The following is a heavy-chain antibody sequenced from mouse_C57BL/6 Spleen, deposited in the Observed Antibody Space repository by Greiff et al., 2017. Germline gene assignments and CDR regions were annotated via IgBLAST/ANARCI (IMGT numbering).Heavy chain of an antibody. D-gene: IGHD2-4*01. CDR3: ASYDYDGFAY. V-gene: IGHV5-16*01. CDR2: INYDGSST. Sequence: EVKLVESEGGLVQPGSSMKLSCTASGFTFSDYYMAWVRQVPEKGLEWVANINYDGSSTYYLDSLKSRFIISRENAKNILYLQMSSLKSEDTATYYCASYDYDGFAYWGQGTLVTVSA. J-gene: IGHJ3*01. CDR1: GFTFSDYY.